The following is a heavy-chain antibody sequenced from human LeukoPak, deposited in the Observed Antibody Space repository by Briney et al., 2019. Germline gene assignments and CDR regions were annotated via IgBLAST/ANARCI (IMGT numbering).Heavy chain of an antibody. CDR1: GVSISAYY. J-gene: IGHJ5*02. D-gene: IGHD6-19*01. V-gene: IGHV4-4*07. Sequence: SETLSLTCSVSGVSISAYYWSWIRQPAGKGLEWIGRIYPGESIYASENTNYNPSLKSRVSMSGDTSKNQVSLKLSSVTAADTAVYYCARDFSGWYGNWFDPWGQGTLVTVSS. CDR3: ARDFSGWYGNWFDP. CDR2: IYPGESIYASENT.